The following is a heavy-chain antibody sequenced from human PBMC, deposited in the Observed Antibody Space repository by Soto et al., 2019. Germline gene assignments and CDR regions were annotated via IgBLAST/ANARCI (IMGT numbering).Heavy chain of an antibody. CDR1: GFTFSSYG. Sequence: QVQLVESGGGVVQPGRSLRLSCAASGFTFSSYGMHWVRQAPGKGLEWVAVISYDGSNKYYADSVKGRFTISRDNSKNTLYRQMNSLRAEDTAVYYCANDGPGRGWEGYFDYWGQGTLVTVSS. D-gene: IGHD6-19*01. J-gene: IGHJ4*02. CDR2: ISYDGSNK. V-gene: IGHV3-30*18. CDR3: ANDGPGRGWEGYFDY.